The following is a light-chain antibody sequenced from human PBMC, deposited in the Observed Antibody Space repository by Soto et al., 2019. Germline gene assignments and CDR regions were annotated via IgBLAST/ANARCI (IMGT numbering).Light chain of an antibody. CDR3: QQYVSPPIT. CDR2: GAS. CDR1: QSVSSN. Sequence: EIVLTQSPGTLSLSPGERATLSFSASQSVSSNLAWYQQKPGQAPSLLIYGASSRATGIPDRFSGSGSGTDFTLTISRLEPEDFAVYYCQQYVSPPITFGQGTRLEIK. J-gene: IGKJ5*01. V-gene: IGKV3-20*01.